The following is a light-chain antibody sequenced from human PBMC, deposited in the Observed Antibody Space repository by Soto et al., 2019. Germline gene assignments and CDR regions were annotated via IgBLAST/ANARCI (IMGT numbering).Light chain of an antibody. Sequence: DIQMTQSPSSLSSYLFDIVTITCRASQSISSYLNWYQQKPGKAPKLLIYAASSLQSGVPSRFSGSGSGTDFTLTISSLQPEDFATYYCQQSYSTPPTFGGGTKVDIK. CDR3: QQSYSTPPT. V-gene: IGKV1-39*01. CDR1: QSISSY. CDR2: AAS. J-gene: IGKJ4*01.